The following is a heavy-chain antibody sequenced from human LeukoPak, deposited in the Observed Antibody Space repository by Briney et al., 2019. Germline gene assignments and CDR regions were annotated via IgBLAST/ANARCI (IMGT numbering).Heavy chain of an antibody. CDR3: ARASFGPYYYYMDV. V-gene: IGHV3-7*01. CDR2: IKQDGSEK. Sequence: GGSLRLSCAASGFTFSSYWMSWVRQAPGKGLEWVANIKQDGSEKYYVDSVKGRFTISRDNAKNSLYLQMNSLRAEDTAVYYCARASFGPYYYYMDVWGKGTTVTVSS. CDR1: GFTFSSYW. J-gene: IGHJ6*03. D-gene: IGHD3-10*01.